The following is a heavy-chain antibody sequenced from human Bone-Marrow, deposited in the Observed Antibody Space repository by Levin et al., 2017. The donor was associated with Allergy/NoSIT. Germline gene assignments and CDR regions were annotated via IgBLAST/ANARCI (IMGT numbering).Heavy chain of an antibody. CDR1: NGSINSYY. CDR2: IYYTGRT. Sequence: SETLSLTCTVSNGSINSYYWSWIRQPPGKGLDWIGYIYYTGRTAYNPSLESRVTISVDTSKNQFSLKLTSVTAADTAVYYCARLPAHRIFRGTFDFWGHGTMVSVSS. V-gene: IGHV4-59*01. D-gene: IGHD3-10*01. CDR3: ARLPAHRIFRGTFDF. J-gene: IGHJ3*01.